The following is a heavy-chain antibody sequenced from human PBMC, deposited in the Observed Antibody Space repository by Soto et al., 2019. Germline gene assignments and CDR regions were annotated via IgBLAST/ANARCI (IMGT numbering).Heavy chain of an antibody. CDR1: GITFGNRA. CDR2: ITDTGGDA. J-gene: IGHJ4*02. D-gene: IGHD6-13*01. V-gene: IGHV3-23*01. Sequence: GGSLRLSCVASGITFGNRAMSWVRQAPGEGLEWVSAITDTGGDAKYADPVRGRFAISRDNSKNTLYLQMNSLRAEDTAVYYCAKASSSWYGGYFDYWGQGTLVTVSS. CDR3: AKASSSWYGGYFDY.